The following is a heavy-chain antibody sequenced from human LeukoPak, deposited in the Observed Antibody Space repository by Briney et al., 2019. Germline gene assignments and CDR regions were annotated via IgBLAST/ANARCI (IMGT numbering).Heavy chain of an antibody. CDR2: ISGSGGST. J-gene: IGHJ2*01. CDR3: AKAPSPTISGFDL. Sequence: GGSLRLSCAASGFTFSNAWMSWVRQAPGKGLEWVSAISGSGGSTYYADSVKGRFTISRDNSKNTLYLQMNSLRAEDTAVYYCAKAPSPTISGFDLWGRGTLVTVSS. V-gene: IGHV3-23*01. CDR1: GFTFSNAW. D-gene: IGHD3-10*01.